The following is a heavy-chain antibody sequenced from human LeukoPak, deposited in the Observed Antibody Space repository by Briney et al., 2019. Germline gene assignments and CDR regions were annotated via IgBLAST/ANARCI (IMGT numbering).Heavy chain of an antibody. V-gene: IGHV3-48*04. CDR1: GFTFSSYS. Sequence: GGSLRLSCAASGFTFSSYSMNWVRQAPGKGLEWVSSISSSSSTIYYADSVKGRFTISRDNAKNSLYLQMNSLRAEDTAVYYCARDRGGSYSAIDYWGQGTLVTVSS. J-gene: IGHJ4*02. CDR3: ARDRGGSYSAIDY. D-gene: IGHD1-26*01. CDR2: ISSSSSTI.